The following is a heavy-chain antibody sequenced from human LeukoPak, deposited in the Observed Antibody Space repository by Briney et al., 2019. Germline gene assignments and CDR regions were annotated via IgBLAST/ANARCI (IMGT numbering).Heavy chain of an antibody. J-gene: IGHJ4*02. V-gene: IGHV4-38-2*02. CDR1: GYSISSGYY. CDR3: ARECSGGSCYSGNY. Sequence: PSETLSLTCTVSGYSISSGYYWGWIRQPPGKGLEWIGSIYHSGSTYCNPSLKSRVTISVDTSKNQFSLKLSSVTAADTAVYYCARECSGGSCYSGNYWGQGTLVTVSS. D-gene: IGHD2-15*01. CDR2: IYHSGST.